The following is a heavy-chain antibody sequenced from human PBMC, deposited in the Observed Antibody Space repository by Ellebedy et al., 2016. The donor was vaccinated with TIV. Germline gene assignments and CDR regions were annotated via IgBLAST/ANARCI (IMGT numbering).Heavy chain of an antibody. V-gene: IGHV1-46*01. D-gene: IGHD1-26*01. CDR3: ARDERMVGAAGGHDFDH. CDR1: GYTFTSYY. Sequence: ASVKVSCKASGYTFTSYYMHWVRQAPGQGLEWMGIINPRGGSTNYAQKFQGRVTMTRDTSTSTVYMELSSLRSEDTAVYYCARDERMVGAAGGHDFDHWGQGTLVTVSS. J-gene: IGHJ4*02. CDR2: INPRGGST.